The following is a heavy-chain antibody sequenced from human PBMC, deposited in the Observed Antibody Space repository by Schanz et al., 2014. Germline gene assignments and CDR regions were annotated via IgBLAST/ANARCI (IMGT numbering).Heavy chain of an antibody. CDR1: GFTLGDYA. CDR3: TRDPLVQDNAFDI. J-gene: IGHJ3*02. CDR2: IRSRAFGATR. V-gene: IGHV3-49*04. D-gene: IGHD6-13*01. Sequence: EVQLVESGGGLVQPGRSLRLSCTASGFTLGDYAVSWVRQAPGKGPEWVGFIRSRAFGATREYAASVKGRFTISRDDSKSNAYLQMNSLKTEDTAVYYCTRDPLVQDNAFDIWGQGTMVTVSS.